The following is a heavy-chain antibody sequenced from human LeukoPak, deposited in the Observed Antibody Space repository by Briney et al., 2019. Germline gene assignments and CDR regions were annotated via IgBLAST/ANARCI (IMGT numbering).Heavy chain of an antibody. J-gene: IGHJ4*02. V-gene: IGHV5-51*01. D-gene: IGHD3-22*01. CDR1: GYSFTSYW. CDR2: IYPGDSDT. Sequence: GESLKISCKGSGYSFTSYWIGWVRQMPGKGLGWMGIIYPGDSDTRYSPSFQGQVTISADKSISTAYLQWSSLKASNTAMYYCARQADYDSSGYFPTDLPLDYWGQGTLVTVSS. CDR3: ARQADYDSSGYFPTDLPLDY.